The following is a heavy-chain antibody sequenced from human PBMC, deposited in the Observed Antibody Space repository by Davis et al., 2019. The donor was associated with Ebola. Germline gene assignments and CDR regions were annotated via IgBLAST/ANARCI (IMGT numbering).Heavy chain of an antibody. Sequence: GSLRLSCTVSGGSISSYYWSWIRQPPGKGLEWIGYIFHSGTTAYTPSLKSRVTISVDTSKNEYSLRLSSVTAADTAVYYCVRERVVVVPTTLHYYAMDVWGQGTTVTISS. J-gene: IGHJ6*02. CDR2: IFHSGTT. D-gene: IGHD2-2*01. CDR1: GGSISSYY. V-gene: IGHV4-59*01. CDR3: VRERVVVVPTTLHYYAMDV.